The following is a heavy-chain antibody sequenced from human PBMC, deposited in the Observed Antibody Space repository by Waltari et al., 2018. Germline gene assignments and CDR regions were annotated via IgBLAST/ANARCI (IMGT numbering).Heavy chain of an antibody. Sequence: QVQLQESGPGLVKPSETLSLTCTVSGGSISSYYWSWIRQPPGKGLEWIGYIYYSGSTNYNPSLKRRGTISVDTSKNQFSLKLSSVTAADTAVYYCARDMGDGDLRGGFDPWGQGTLVTVSS. D-gene: IGHD3-16*01. V-gene: IGHV4-59*01. CDR3: ARDMGDGDLRGGFDP. CDR1: GGSISSYY. J-gene: IGHJ5*02. CDR2: IYYSGST.